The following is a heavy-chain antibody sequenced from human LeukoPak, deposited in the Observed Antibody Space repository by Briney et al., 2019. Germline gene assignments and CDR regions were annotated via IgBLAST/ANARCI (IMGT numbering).Heavy chain of an antibody. CDR3: ASPPVASGGNVYFQH. V-gene: IGHV3-74*01. J-gene: IGHJ1*01. D-gene: IGHD6-13*01. CDR2: INSDGSST. CDR1: GFTFSRYW. Sequence: GGSLRLSCAASGFTFSRYWMHWVRQAPGKGLVWVSRINSDGSSTSYADSVKGRFTISRDNAKNTLYVQMNSLRAEDTAVYYCASPPVASGGNVYFQHWGQGTLVAVSS.